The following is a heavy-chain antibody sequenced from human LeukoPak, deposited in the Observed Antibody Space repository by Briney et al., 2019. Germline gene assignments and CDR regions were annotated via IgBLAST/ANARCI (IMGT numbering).Heavy chain of an antibody. J-gene: IGHJ3*02. V-gene: IGHV5-51*01. CDR1: GYSFTSYW. Sequence: GESLKISCKGSGYSFTSYWVGWVRQMPGKGLEWMGIIYPGDSDTRYSPSFQGQVTISADKSISTAYLQWSSLKASDTAMYYCARQASSSWYLSGAFDIWGQGTMVTVSS. CDR2: IYPGDSDT. D-gene: IGHD6-13*01. CDR3: ARQASSSWYLSGAFDI.